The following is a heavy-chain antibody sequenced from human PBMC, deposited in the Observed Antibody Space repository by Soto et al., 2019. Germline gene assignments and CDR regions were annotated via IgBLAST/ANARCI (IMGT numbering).Heavy chain of an antibody. CDR3: ASGTSGAFFVY. V-gene: IGHV3-11*01. CDR2: ISSRSSTI. Sequence: QVQLVESGGGLVKPGGSLRLSCAASGFTFSDYYMSWIRQAPGKGLEWVSYISSRSSTIFYADSVKGRFTISRDNVKNSLYRQMNSLRGEDTAVYYCASGTSGAFFVYWGQGILVTVSS. J-gene: IGHJ4*02. D-gene: IGHD2-15*01. CDR1: GFTFSDYY.